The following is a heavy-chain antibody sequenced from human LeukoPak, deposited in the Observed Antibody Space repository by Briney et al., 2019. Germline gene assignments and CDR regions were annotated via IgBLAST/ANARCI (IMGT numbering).Heavy chain of an antibody. Sequence: GGSLRLSCAASGFTFSGYSMNWVRQAPGRGLECLSYISSGSRTIFYGDSVKGRFIISRDNAKNSLYLLMSSLRADDTAVYYCARESITGDRDFDYWGQGTLITVSS. CDR3: ARESITGDRDFDY. V-gene: IGHV3-48*01. D-gene: IGHD7-27*01. CDR2: ISSGSRTI. CDR1: GFTFSGYS. J-gene: IGHJ4*02.